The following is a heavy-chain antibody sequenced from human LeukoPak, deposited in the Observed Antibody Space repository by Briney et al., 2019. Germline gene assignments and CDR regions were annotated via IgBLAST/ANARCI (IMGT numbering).Heavy chain of an antibody. Sequence: PSETLSLTCTVSGGSISSYYWSWIRQPAGKGLEWIGRIYTSGSTNYNPSLKSRVTISVDTSKNQFSLKLSSVTAADTAVYYCARYKRDGDYDFYYYMDVWGKGTTVTISS. V-gene: IGHV4-4*07. CDR3: ARYKRDGDYDFYYYMDV. CDR1: GGSISSYY. CDR2: IYTSGST. D-gene: IGHD3-3*01. J-gene: IGHJ6*03.